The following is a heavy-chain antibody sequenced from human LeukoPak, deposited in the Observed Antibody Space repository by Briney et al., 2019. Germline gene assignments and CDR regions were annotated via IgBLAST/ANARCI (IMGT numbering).Heavy chain of an antibody. J-gene: IGHJ4*02. CDR3: AREGTYSDYWSGYFEY. D-gene: IGHD3-3*01. CDR1: GFTFSSYG. Sequence: GGSLRLSCAASGFTFSSYGMHWVRQAPGKGLEWVAFIRYDGSNKYYADSVKGRFTISRDNSKNTVYLDVTSLTPEDAAVYYCAREGTYSDYWSGYFEYWGQGTRVIVSS. V-gene: IGHV3-30*02. CDR2: IRYDGSNK.